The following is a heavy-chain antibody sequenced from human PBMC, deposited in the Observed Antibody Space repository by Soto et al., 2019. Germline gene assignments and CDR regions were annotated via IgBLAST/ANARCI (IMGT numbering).Heavy chain of an antibody. CDR2: IYYSGST. CDR3: ARRYGGDFDY. Sequence: SETLSLTCTVSGGSISSYYWSWIRQPPGKGLEWIGYIYYSGSTNYNPSLKSRVTISVDTSKNQFSLKLSSVTAADTAVYYCARRYGGDFDYWGQGTLVTVS. D-gene: IGHD3-16*01. J-gene: IGHJ4*02. V-gene: IGHV4-59*01. CDR1: GGSISSYY.